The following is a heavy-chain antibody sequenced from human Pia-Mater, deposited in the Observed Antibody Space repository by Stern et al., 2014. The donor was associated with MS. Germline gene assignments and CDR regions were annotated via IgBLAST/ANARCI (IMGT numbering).Heavy chain of an antibody. J-gene: IGHJ4*02. Sequence: MQLVESGPGLVTPSETLSLTCTVSGGSISSYYWSWIRQPPGKGLEWIGSIYYSGSTHYNPSLKSRVTISVDTSKNQFSLKLSSVTAADTAVYYCARGRDDLPDYWGQGTLGTVSS. CDR2: IYYSGST. CDR1: GGSISSYY. CDR3: ARGRDDLPDY. V-gene: IGHV4-59*01. D-gene: IGHD3-16*01.